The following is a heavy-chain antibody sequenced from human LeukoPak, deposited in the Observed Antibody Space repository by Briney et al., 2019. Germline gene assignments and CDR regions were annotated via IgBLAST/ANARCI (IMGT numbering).Heavy chain of an antibody. J-gene: IGHJ3*02. Sequence: PSETLSLTCTVSGYSISSSYYWGWIRQPPGKGLEWIGSIYYSGSTYYNPSLKSRVTISVDTSKNQFSLKLSSVTAADTAVYYCASEVPDNDYGDYGGAFDIWGQGTMVTVSS. CDR3: ASEVPDNDYGDYGGAFDI. D-gene: IGHD4-17*01. V-gene: IGHV4-38-2*02. CDR2: IYYSGST. CDR1: GYSISSSYY.